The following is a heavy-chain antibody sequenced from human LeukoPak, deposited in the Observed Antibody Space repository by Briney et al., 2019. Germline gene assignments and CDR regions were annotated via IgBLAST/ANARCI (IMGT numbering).Heavy chain of an antibody. CDR1: GGSISSSSYY. D-gene: IGHD5-24*01. CDR3: ARLKRDGFYFDY. J-gene: IGHJ4*02. V-gene: IGHV4-39*07. CDR2: IHYSGST. Sequence: SETLSLTCTVSGGSISSSSYYWGLIRQPPGKGLEWIGTIHYSGSTNYNPSLKSRVTMSVDTSKNQFSLKLSSVTAADTAVYYCARLKRDGFYFDYWGQGTLVTVSS.